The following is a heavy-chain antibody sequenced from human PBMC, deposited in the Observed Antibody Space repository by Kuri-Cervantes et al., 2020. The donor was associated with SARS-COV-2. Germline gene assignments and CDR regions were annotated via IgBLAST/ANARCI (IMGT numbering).Heavy chain of an antibody. J-gene: IGHJ2*01. D-gene: IGHD3-22*01. CDR1: GFVFQNYA. V-gene: IGHV3-74*01. Sequence: LSLTCAASGFVFQNYALSWVRQAPGKGPEWVSRINSDGSSTSYADSVKGRFTISRDNAKNTLYLQMNSLRAEDTAVYYCARRRLYNFDNSAYGETGQNWYFDLWGRGTLVTVSS. CDR3: ARRRLYNFDNSAYGETGQNWYFDL. CDR2: INSDGSST.